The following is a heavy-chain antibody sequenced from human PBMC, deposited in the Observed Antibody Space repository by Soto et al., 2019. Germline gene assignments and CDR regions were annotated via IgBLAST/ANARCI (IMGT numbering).Heavy chain of an antibody. V-gene: IGHV4-31*03. CDR2: IYYSGST. CDR1: VGPINSGGYY. CDR3: ARSYCSGGVCFASVMDV. Sequence: SETLSLTCTVSVGPINSGGYYWNWVRQHPGKGLEWIGYIYYSGSTYYSPPLWSRVTISLDASKNQFSLKLSSVTAADTAVYFCARSYCSGGVCFASVMDVWGQGSTVTVSS. D-gene: IGHD2-8*02. J-gene: IGHJ6*02.